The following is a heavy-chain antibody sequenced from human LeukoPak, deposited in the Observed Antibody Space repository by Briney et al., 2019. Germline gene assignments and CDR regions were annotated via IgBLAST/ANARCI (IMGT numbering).Heavy chain of an antibody. CDR2: INPIGGTT. CDR3: ARFTVAGIDY. D-gene: IGHD6-19*01. J-gene: IGHJ4*02. Sequence: ASVKVSCKTSGYTFTSYYIHWVRQAPGQGLEWMGIINPIGGTTDYPQKFQGRVTITRDTSASTAYMELSSLRSEDTAVYYCARFTVAGIDYWGQGTLVTVSS. CDR1: GYTFTSYY. V-gene: IGHV1-46*01.